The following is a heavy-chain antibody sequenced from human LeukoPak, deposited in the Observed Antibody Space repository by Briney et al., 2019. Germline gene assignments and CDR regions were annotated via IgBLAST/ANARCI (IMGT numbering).Heavy chain of an antibody. D-gene: IGHD6-13*01. CDR2: VWYDGNNK. V-gene: IGHV3-33*01. Sequence: GGSLRLSCAASGFSFSNYGMDWVRQAPGKGLEWVAVVWYDGNNKYYADSAKGRFSISRDNSKNTLNLQMNSLRAEDTAVYYCARDRAAGTYDAFDLWGQGTMVTVSP. J-gene: IGHJ3*01. CDR3: ARDRAAGTYDAFDL. CDR1: GFSFSNYG.